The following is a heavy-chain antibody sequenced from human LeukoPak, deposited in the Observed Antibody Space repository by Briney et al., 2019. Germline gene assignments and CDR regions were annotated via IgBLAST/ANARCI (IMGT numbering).Heavy chain of an antibody. Sequence: ASVKVSCKASGYTFTGYYMHWVRQAPGQGLEWMGWINPNSGGTNYAQKFQGRVTMTRDTSNSTAYMELSRLRSDDTAVYYCARVPRVCTSNWSRGSWFDSWGQGTLVTVSS. CDR2: INPNSGGT. CDR1: GYTFTGYY. CDR3: ARVPRVCTSNWSRGSWFDS. D-gene: IGHD3-3*01. V-gene: IGHV1-2*02. J-gene: IGHJ5*01.